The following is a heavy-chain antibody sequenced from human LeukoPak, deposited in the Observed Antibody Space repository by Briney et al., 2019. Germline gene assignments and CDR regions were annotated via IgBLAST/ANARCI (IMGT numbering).Heavy chain of an antibody. CDR2: IYYSGST. V-gene: IGHV4-39*07. D-gene: IGHD2-21*02. CDR1: GGSISSSSHY. J-gene: IGHJ3*02. CDR3: AGAYCGGDCYSGRAFDI. Sequence: SETLSLTCTVSGGSISSSSHYWGWIRQPPGKGLEWIGSIYYSGSTYYNPSLKSRVTISVDKSKNQFSLKLSSVTAADTAVYYCAGAYCGGDCYSGRAFDIWGQGTMVTVSS.